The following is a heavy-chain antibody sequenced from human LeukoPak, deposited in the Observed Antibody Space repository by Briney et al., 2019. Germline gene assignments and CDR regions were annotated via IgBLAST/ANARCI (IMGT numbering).Heavy chain of an antibody. CDR1: AFTFGDYA. CDR2: ISWNSGLI. CDR3: AKDRTATPDAFDI. J-gene: IGHJ3*02. D-gene: IGHD2-15*01. V-gene: IGHV3-9*01. Sequence: PPGRSLGLSCVASAFTFGDYAMYWVRQAPGKGLEWVSGISWNSGLIGYADSVKGRFTISRDNTKNSLYLQMNSLRTEDTALYYCAKDRTATPDAFDIWGQGTMVTVSS.